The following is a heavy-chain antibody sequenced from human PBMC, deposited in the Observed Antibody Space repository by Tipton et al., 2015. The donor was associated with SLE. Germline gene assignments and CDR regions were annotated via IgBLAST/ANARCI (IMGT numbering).Heavy chain of an antibody. CDR1: GVSTSSSY. CDR2: VYTGGAN. Sequence: TLSLTCNVSGVSTSSSYWGWIRQPAGKGLEWIGRVYTGGANDDNPTLKSRVTISADTSKNQPSLNLNSVTAADTAVSFCARVEGATKWRIPVAHFDHWGPGILVTVSS. V-gene: IGHV4-4*07. CDR3: ARVEGATKWRIPVAHFDH. J-gene: IGHJ4*02. D-gene: IGHD6-19*01.